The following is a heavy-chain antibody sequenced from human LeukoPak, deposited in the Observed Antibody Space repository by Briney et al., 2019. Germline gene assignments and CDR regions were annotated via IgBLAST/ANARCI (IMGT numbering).Heavy chain of an antibody. D-gene: IGHD6-13*01. J-gene: IGHJ3*02. CDR2: IYYSGGT. CDR1: GGSISSSSYY. CDR3: ARFRQQQGASDI. V-gene: IGHV4-39*01. Sequence: SETLSLTCTDSGGSISSSSYYWGWIRQPPGKGLEWIGSIYYSGGTYYNPSLKSRVTISVDTSKNQFSLKLSSVTAADTAVYYCARFRQQQGASDIWGQGTMVTVSS.